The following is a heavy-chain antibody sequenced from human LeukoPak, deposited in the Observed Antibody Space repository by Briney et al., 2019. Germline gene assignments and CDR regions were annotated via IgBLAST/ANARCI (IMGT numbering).Heavy chain of an antibody. D-gene: IGHD1-26*01. CDR2: IFSGGST. J-gene: IGHJ4*02. Sequence: PGGSLRLSCAAPGFTVSSNYMSWVRQAPGKGLEWVSVIFSGGSTNYADSVKGRFTISRDNSKNTLYLQMNSLRAEDTAVHYCARGGGSYFPDYYSDYWGQGTLVTVSS. V-gene: IGHV3-53*01. CDR3: ARGGGSYFPDYYSDY. CDR1: GFTVSSNY.